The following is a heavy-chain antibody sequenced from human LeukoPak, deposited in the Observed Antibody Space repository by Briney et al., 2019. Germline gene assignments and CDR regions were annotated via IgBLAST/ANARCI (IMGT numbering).Heavy chain of an antibody. CDR3: AKSGYDYVWGSYFADY. D-gene: IGHD3-16*01. CDR1: GFTFNNHA. J-gene: IGHJ4*02. V-gene: IGHV3-23*01. CDR2: ISGSGGTA. Sequence: SGGSLRLSCAASGFTFNNHAMSWVRQAPGKGLEWVSAISGSGGTAYYADSVKGRFTISRDNSKNTLYLQMNSLRAEDTAVYYCAKSGYDYVWGSYFADYWGQGTLVTVSS.